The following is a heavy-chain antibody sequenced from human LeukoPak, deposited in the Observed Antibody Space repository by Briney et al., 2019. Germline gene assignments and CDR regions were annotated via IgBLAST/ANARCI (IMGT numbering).Heavy chain of an antibody. Sequence: PGGSLRLSCRASGFTFSRYGMHWVRQAPGKGLEWVAFIRYDGSNKYYADSVKGRFTISRDNSKNTLYLQMNSLRAEDTAVYYCAPDRGRYDFWSPPSGSYFDYWGQGTLVTVSS. CDR3: APDRGRYDFWSPPSGSYFDY. J-gene: IGHJ4*02. CDR1: GFTFSRYG. CDR2: IRYDGSNK. V-gene: IGHV3-30*02. D-gene: IGHD3-3*01.